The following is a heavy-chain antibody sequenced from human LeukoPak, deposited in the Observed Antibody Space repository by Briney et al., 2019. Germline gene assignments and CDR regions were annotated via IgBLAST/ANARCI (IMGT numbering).Heavy chain of an antibody. Sequence: PGESLRLSCAASGFTFTNAWMNWVRQAPGKGLEWVGRIKSKSDGGTTDYAAPVNGRFTISRDDSITMEYLQMNSPKTEDTGVYFCVSGDDSWGQGTLVTVSS. CDR2: IKSKSDGGTT. V-gene: IGHV3-15*01. J-gene: IGHJ4*02. CDR1: GFTFTNAW. CDR3: VSGDDS.